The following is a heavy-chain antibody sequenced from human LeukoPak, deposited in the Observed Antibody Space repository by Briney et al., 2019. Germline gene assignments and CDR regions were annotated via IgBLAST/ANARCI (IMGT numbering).Heavy chain of an antibody. J-gene: IGHJ3*02. D-gene: IGHD3-22*01. V-gene: IGHV3-11*01. CDR3: ARDFSYYYDSSGYYYDYAFDI. CDR1: GFMFSDYY. Sequence: GGSLRLSCAASGFMFSDYYISWIRQAPGKGLEWVSYISSSGSTISYADSVKGRFTISRDNAKNSLYLQMNSLRAEDTAVYYCARDFSYYYDSSGYYYDYAFDIWGQGRMVTVSS. CDR2: ISSSGSTI.